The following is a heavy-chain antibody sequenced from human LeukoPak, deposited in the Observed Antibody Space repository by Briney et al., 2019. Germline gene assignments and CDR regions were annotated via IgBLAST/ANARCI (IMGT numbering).Heavy chain of an antibody. D-gene: IGHD3-10*01. CDR3: ARLWFGELARVADY. Sequence: PSETLSFTCTVSGGSISSSSYYWGWIRQPPGKGLEWIGSIYYSGSTYYNPSLKSRVTISVDTSKNQFSLKLSSVTAADTAVYYCARLWFGELARVADYWGQGTLVTVSS. V-gene: IGHV4-39*01. J-gene: IGHJ4*02. CDR1: GGSISSSSYY. CDR2: IYYSGST.